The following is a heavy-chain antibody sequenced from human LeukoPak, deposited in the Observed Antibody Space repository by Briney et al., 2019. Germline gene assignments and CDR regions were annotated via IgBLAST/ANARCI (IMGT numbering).Heavy chain of an antibody. CDR1: GFTVSSKY. V-gene: IGHV3-66*01. D-gene: IGHD3-10*01. CDR2: IYSGGST. Sequence: GGSLRLSCAASGFTVSSKYMSWVRQAPGKGLEWVSVIYSGGSTYYADSVKGRFTISRDNSKNTLYLQMNSLRAEDTAVYYCARALLGELSPYWGQGTLVTVSS. J-gene: IGHJ4*02. CDR3: ARALLGELSPY.